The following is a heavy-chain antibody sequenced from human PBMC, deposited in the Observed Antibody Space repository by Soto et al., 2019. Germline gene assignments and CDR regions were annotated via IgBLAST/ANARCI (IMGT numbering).Heavy chain of an antibody. J-gene: IGHJ4*02. V-gene: IGHV3-53*01. Sequence: EVLLVESGGGLIQPGGSLRLSCAASGFVVSSNYMSWVRQAPGKGLEWVSVIYSGDTTYYADSVKGRFTISRDNSKNTLYLQMNSLRAEDTAVYYCTSIYDSSVGWGQGTLVTVSS. CDR1: GFVVSSNY. CDR2: IYSGDTT. CDR3: TSIYDSSVG. D-gene: IGHD3-22*01.